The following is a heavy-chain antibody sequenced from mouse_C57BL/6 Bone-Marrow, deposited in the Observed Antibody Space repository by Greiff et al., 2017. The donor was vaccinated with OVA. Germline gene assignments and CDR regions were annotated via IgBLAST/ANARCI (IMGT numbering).Heavy chain of an antibody. V-gene: IGHV2-5*01. CDR1: GFSLTSYG. CDR2: IWRGGST. J-gene: IGHJ3*01. CDR3: ATPYYYVPRGFAY. D-gene: IGHD1-1*01. Sequence: QVQLQQSGPGLVQPSQSLSITCTVSGFSLTSYGVHWVRQSPGKGLEWLGVIWRGGSTDYNAAFMSRLSITKDNSKSQVFFKMNSLQADDTAIYYCATPYYYVPRGFAYWGQGTLVTVSA.